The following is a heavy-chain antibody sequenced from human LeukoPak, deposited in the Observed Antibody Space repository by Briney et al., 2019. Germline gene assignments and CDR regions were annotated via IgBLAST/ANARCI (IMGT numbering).Heavy chain of an antibody. CDR1: GYSISSSSYY. D-gene: IGHD1-14*01. CDR3: ARDITGSFDY. V-gene: IGHV4-39*07. Sequence: SETLSLTCTVSGYSISSSSYYWGWIRQPPGKGLEWIGSIYYSGSTYYNPSLKSRVTISVDTSKNQFSLKLSSVTAADTAVYYCARDITGSFDYWGQGNLVTVSS. J-gene: IGHJ4*02. CDR2: IYYSGST.